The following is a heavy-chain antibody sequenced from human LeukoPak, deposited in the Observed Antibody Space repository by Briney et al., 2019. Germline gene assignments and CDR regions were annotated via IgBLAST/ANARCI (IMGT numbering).Heavy chain of an antibody. D-gene: IGHD2-15*01. J-gene: IGHJ6*02. CDR3: ASYCSGGSCYSAYYYYYGMDV. Sequence: GASVKVSCKASGYTFTDYYMHWVRQAPGQGLEWMGWLNPNSGGTNYAQKFQGRVTMTRDTSISTAYMELSRLRSDDTAVYYCASYCSGGSCYSAYYYYYGMDVWGQGTTVTVSS. CDR2: LNPNSGGT. CDR1: GYTFTDYY. V-gene: IGHV1-2*02.